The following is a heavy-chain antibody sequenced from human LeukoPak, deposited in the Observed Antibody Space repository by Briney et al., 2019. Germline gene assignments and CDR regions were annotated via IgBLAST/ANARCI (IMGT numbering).Heavy chain of an antibody. Sequence: GESLKISCKGSGYSFTSYWIGWVRQMPGKGLEWMGIIYPGDSDTRYSPSFQGQVTISADKPISTAYLQWSSLKASDTAMYYCARGTVTTTGYNWFDPWGQGTLVTVSS. CDR3: ARGTVTTTGYNWFDP. D-gene: IGHD4-17*01. V-gene: IGHV5-51*04. J-gene: IGHJ5*02. CDR2: IYPGDSDT. CDR1: GYSFTSYW.